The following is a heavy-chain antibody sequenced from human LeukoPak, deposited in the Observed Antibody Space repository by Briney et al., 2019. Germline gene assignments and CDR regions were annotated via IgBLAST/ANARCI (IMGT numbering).Heavy chain of an antibody. D-gene: IGHD3-22*01. V-gene: IGHV1-69*04. CDR3: ARDDGTYYYDSSGYWGAFDI. CDR2: IIPILGIA. Sequence: ASVKVSSKASGGTFSSYAISWVRQAPGQGLEWMGRIIPILGIANYAQKFQGRVTITADKSTSTAYMELSSLRSEDTAVYYCARDDGTYYYDSSGYWGAFDIWGQGTMVTVSS. J-gene: IGHJ3*02. CDR1: GGTFSSYA.